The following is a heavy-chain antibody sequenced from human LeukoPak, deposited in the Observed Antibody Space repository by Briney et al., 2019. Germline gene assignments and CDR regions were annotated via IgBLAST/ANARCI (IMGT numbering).Heavy chain of an antibody. CDR3: AREPRTRDYYMDV. CDR2: ISAYNGNT. D-gene: IGHD1-14*01. CDR1: GYTFTSYD. V-gene: IGHV1-18*01. J-gene: IGHJ6*03. Sequence: ASVKVSCKASGYTFTSYDINWVRQAPGQGLEWMGWISAYNGNTNYAQKLQGRVTMTTDTSTSTAYMELRSLRSDDTAVYYCAREPRTRDYYMDVWGKGTTVTVSS.